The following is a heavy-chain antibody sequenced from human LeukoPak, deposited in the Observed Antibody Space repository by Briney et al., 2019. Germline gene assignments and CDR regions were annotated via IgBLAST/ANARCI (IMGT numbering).Heavy chain of an antibody. CDR2: ISGSGGST. V-gene: IGHV3-23*01. Sequence: GGSLRLSCAASGFTFRSYAMSWVREAPGKGVEWVSAISGSGGSTYYADSVKGRFTISRDNSKNTLYLQMNSLRAEDTAVYYCAKVPGIAAAGLFDYWGQGTLVTVSS. CDR3: AKVPGIAAAGLFDY. J-gene: IGHJ4*02. CDR1: GFTFRSYA. D-gene: IGHD6-13*01.